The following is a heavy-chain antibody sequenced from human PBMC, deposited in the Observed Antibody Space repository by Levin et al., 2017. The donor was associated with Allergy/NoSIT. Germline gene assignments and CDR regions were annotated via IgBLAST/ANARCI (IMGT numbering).Heavy chain of an antibody. CDR2: IYYSGST. CDR1: GGSISSYY. Sequence: SETLSLTCTVSGGSISSYYWSWIRQPPGKGLEWIGYIYYSGSTNYNPSLKSRVTISVDTSKNQFSLKLSSVTAADTAVYYCARDGYSSGRAPFRYFDLWGRGTLVTVSS. CDR3: ARDGYSSGRAPFRYFDL. V-gene: IGHV4-59*01. D-gene: IGHD6-19*01. J-gene: IGHJ2*01.